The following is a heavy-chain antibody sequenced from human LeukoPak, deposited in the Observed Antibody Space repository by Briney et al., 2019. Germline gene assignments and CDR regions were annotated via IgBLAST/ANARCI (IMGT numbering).Heavy chain of an antibody. CDR3: ARDQGYGSGSYYRGDAFDI. J-gene: IGHJ3*02. Sequence: KSSETLSHSCTVSGGSISSYYWSWIRQPPRKGLEWIGHIYYSGSTNYNPSLKSRVTISVDTSKNQFSLKLSSVTAADTAVYYCARDQGYGSGSYYRGDAFDIWGQGTMVTVSS. V-gene: IGHV4-59*01. D-gene: IGHD3-10*01. CDR1: GGSISSYY. CDR2: IYYSGST.